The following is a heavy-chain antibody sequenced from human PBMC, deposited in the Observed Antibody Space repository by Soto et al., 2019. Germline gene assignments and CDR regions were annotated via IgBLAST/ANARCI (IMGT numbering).Heavy chain of an antibody. D-gene: IGHD1-1*01. CDR3: ARGRYGDY. V-gene: IGHV1-18*01. Sequence: QVHRVQSGAEVKKPGASVKVSCKGSGYAFTTYGITWVRQAPGQGLEWMGWISAHNGNTNYAQKRQGRVTVTRDTSTSTAYMELRSLRSDDTAVYYCARGRYGDYWGQGALVTVSS. CDR1: GYAFTTYG. J-gene: IGHJ4*02. CDR2: ISAHNGNT.